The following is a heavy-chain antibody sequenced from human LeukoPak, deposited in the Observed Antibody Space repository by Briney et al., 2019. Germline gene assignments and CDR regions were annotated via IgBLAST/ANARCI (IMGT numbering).Heavy chain of an antibody. Sequence: ASVKVSCKASGYTFTCYGISWVRQAPGQGLEWMAWISAYNGNTNYAQKLQGRVTMTTDTSTSTAYMELRSLRSDDTAVYYCARDGVVVAGHYWYFDLWGRGTLVTVSS. J-gene: IGHJ2*01. CDR2: ISAYNGNT. D-gene: IGHD6-19*01. V-gene: IGHV1-18*01. CDR3: ARDGVVVAGHYWYFDL. CDR1: GYTFTCYG.